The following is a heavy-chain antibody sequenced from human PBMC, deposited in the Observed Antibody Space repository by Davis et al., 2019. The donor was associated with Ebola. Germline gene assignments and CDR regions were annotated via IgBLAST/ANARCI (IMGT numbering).Heavy chain of an antibody. CDR3: ARMVRGPPNWFDP. CDR2: IYYSGST. CDR1: GGSISSYY. D-gene: IGHD3-10*01. J-gene: IGHJ5*02. V-gene: IGHV4-59*06. Sequence: PSETLSLTCTVSGGSISSYYWSWIRQHPGKGLEWIGYIYYSGSTDYNPSLKSRVTISVDTSKNQFSLKLSSVTAADTAVYYCARMVRGPPNWFDPWGQGTLVTVSS.